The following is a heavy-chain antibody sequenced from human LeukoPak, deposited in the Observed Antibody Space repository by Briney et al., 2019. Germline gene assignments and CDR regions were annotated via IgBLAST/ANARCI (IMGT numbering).Heavy chain of an antibody. Sequence: PSETLSLTCTASGGSISRYYWSWIRQPPGKGLEWIGYIYYSGSTNYNPSLKSRVAISVDTSKNQFSLKLSSVTAADTAVYYCARHDMDVAGGGLDYFDYWGQGTLVTVSS. CDR2: IYYSGST. D-gene: IGHD5-12*01. CDR3: ARHDMDVAGGGLDYFDY. CDR1: GGSISRYY. V-gene: IGHV4-59*08. J-gene: IGHJ4*02.